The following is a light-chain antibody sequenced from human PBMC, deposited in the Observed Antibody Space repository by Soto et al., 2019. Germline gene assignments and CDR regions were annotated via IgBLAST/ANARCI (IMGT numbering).Light chain of an antibody. Sequence: EIVLTQSPATLSLSPGERATLSCRASQSVSSNLAWYQQTLGQAPRLLIYDAFNRATGIPARFSGSGSGTDFTLTISNLEPADFAVYYCQQRSSWPTFGQGTKLEIK. CDR3: QQRSSWPT. J-gene: IGKJ2*01. CDR2: DAF. V-gene: IGKV3-11*01. CDR1: QSVSSN.